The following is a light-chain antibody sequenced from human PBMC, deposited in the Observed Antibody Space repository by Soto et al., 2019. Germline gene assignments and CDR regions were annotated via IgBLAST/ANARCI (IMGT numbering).Light chain of an antibody. CDR1: QSVSTN. CDR3: QQYNNWPLT. J-gene: IGKJ4*01. V-gene: IGKV3-15*01. CDR2: GAS. Sequence: ETVMTQSPATLSVSPGERATLSCRASQSVSTNLAWYQQRPGQAPRLLIYGASTRDAGIPGTFSGSGSGTEFTLTISSLQSEDFAVYYCQQYNNWPLTFCGGTKVEIK.